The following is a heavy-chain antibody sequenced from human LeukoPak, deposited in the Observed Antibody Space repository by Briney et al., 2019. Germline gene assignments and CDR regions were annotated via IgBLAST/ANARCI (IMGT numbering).Heavy chain of an antibody. D-gene: IGHD5-24*01. J-gene: IGHJ4*02. CDR3: ARGRAATTY. CDR1: GGSFRGYY. V-gene: IGHV4-34*01. Sequence: SETLSLTCAVYGGSFRGYYWSWIRQPPGKGLEWIGEINHSGSTNYNPSLKSRVTISVDTSKNQFSLKLRSVTAADTAVYYCARGRAATTYWGQGTLVTVSS. CDR2: INHSGST.